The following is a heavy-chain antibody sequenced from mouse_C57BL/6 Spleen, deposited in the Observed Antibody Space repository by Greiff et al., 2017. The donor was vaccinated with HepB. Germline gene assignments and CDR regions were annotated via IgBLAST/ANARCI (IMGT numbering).Heavy chain of an antibody. D-gene: IGHD2-1*01. CDR1: GYAFTNYL. V-gene: IGHV1-54*01. CDR3: ARSRGLYGRDAMDY. CDR2: INPGSGGT. J-gene: IGHJ4*01. Sequence: QVQLQQSGAELVRPGTSVKVSCKASGYAFTNYLIEWVKQRPGQGLEWFGVINPGSGGTNYTEKFKGKATLTADKTSSTAYMQLSSLTSEDSAVYVSARSRGLYGRDAMDYWGQGTSVTVSS.